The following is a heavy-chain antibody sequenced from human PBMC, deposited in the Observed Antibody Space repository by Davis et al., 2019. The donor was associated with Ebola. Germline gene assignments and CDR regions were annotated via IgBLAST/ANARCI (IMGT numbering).Heavy chain of an antibody. V-gene: IGHV4-59*01. CDR2: IYYSGST. CDR3: AKQDIVVVPAAFDI. Sequence: PGGSLRLSCTVSGGSISSYYWSWIRQPPGKGLEWIGYIYYSGSTNYNPSLKSRVTISVDTSKNQFSLKLSSVTAADTAVYYCAKQDIVVVPAAFDIWGQGTMVTVSS. J-gene: IGHJ3*02. D-gene: IGHD2-2*01. CDR1: GGSISSYY.